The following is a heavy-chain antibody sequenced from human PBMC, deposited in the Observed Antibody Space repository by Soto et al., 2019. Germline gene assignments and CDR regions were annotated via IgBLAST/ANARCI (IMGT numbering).Heavy chain of an antibody. J-gene: IGHJ4*02. V-gene: IGHV1-69*02. CDR2: IFPLTDIP. CDR3: ARGPLVVLNYFES. CDR1: GGTFRNYP. Sequence: QVQLVQSGTEVKKPGSSVKVSCKASGGTFRNYPINWVQQAPGQGLEWMGSIFPLTDIPDYAQNFQARLTISADKSTSTAYMELSGLTSDDTAMYFCARGPLVVLNYFESWGQGTLVTVSS.